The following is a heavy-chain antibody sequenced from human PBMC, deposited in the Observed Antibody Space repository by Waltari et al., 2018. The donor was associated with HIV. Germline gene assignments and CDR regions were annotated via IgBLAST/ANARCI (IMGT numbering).Heavy chain of an antibody. J-gene: IGHJ4*01. CDR1: GFSLCNDRMG. V-gene: IGHV2-26*01. D-gene: IGHD3-10*01. Sequence: QVTLKESGPVLVKPSETLTLICTVSGFSLCNDRMGVSWIRQPPGKAPEWLAHIFSNDEKSNGATLTRRPTLYQHTSRSQVVLTKTNMDRVDTATYYCARLRVGIRVYGSGYYFDYWGHGTLATVSS. CDR3: ARLRVGIRVYGSGYYFDY. CDR2: IFSNDEK.